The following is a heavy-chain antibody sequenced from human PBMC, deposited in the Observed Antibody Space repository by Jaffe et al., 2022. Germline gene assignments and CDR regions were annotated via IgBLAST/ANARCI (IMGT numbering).Heavy chain of an antibody. J-gene: IGHJ4*02. CDR2: ISGSGGST. CDR3: AKNRYYDFWSGYYFDY. V-gene: IGHV3-23*01. Sequence: EVQLLESGGGLVQPGGSLRLSCAASGFTFSSYAMSWVRQAPGKGLEWVSAISGSGGSTYYADSVKGRFTISRDNSKNTLYLQMNSLRAEDTAVYYCAKNRYYDFWSGYYFDYWGQGTLVTVSS. D-gene: IGHD3-3*01. CDR1: GFTFSSYA.